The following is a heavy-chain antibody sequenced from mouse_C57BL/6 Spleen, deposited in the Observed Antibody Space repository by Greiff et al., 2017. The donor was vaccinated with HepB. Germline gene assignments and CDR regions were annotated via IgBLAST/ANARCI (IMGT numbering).Heavy chain of an antibody. D-gene: IGHD4-1*01. CDR3: AREQTGKYFDV. Sequence: QVQLQQSGAELVKPGASVKISCKASGYAFSSYWMNWVKQRPGKGLEWIGQIYPGDGDTNYNGKFKGKATLTADKSSSTAYMQLSSLSSKDSAVYFCAREQTGKYFDVWGTGTTVTVSS. V-gene: IGHV1-80*01. CDR1: GYAFSSYW. J-gene: IGHJ1*03. CDR2: IYPGDGDT.